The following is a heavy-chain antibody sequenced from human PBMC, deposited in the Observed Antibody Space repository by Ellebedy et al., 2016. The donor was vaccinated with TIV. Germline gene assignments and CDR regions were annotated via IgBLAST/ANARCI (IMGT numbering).Heavy chain of an antibody. V-gene: IGHV3-74*01. CDR2: INGDGGFT. CDR1: GGSISGSSYY. D-gene: IGHD4-23*01. J-gene: IGHJ4*01. Sequence: PSETLSLTCTVSGGSISGSSYYWGWIRQAPGKGLVWLSRINGDGGFTSHADFVKGRFTISRDNAKNTLYLQMNSLKAEDTAMYYCLTLSDTGYWGHGTLVTVSS. CDR3: LTLSDTGY.